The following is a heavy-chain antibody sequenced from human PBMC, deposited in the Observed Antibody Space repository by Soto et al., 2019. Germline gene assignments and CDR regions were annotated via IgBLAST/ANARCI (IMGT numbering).Heavy chain of an antibody. D-gene: IGHD3-22*01. J-gene: IGHJ4*02. Sequence: PGGSLRLSCAASGFTFSSYAMSWVRQAPGKGLEWVSAISGSGGSTYYADSVKGRFTISRDNSKNTLYLQMNSLRAEDTAVYYCAKDLSHYYDSSGYYYSDYWGQGTLVTVSS. CDR2: ISGSGGST. CDR3: AKDLSHYYDSSGYYYSDY. V-gene: IGHV3-23*01. CDR1: GFTFSSYA.